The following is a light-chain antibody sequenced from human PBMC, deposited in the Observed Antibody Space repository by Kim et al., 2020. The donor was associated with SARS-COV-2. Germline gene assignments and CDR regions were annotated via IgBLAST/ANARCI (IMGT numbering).Light chain of an antibody. J-gene: IGKJ2*01. CDR3: QQYNNYSPPYT. CDR2: DAS. V-gene: IGKV1-5*01. Sequence: SVGDRVIITCRASQSVSSWLAWYQQKPGKAPKLLIYDASSLESGGPSRFSGSGSGTEFTLTISSLQPDDFATYFCQQYNNYSPPYTFGQGTKLEI. CDR1: QSVSSW.